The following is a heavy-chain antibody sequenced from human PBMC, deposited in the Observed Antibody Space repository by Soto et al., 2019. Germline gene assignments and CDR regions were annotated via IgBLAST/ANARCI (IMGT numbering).Heavy chain of an antibody. CDR2: IXXXTXDX. CDR1: GNTLTHLG. Sequence: APMKVPLQASGNTLTHLGFTLVPKAPGQGLEWXGXIXXXTXDXXXAXXXEGRVTMTIDTSTSTAYLDLRSLTSDDTAVYYCARVIPGAEAWFDPWGQGTLVTVSS. V-gene: IGHV1-18*01. D-gene: IGHD2-2*01. J-gene: IGHJ5*02. CDR3: ARVIPGAEAWFDP.